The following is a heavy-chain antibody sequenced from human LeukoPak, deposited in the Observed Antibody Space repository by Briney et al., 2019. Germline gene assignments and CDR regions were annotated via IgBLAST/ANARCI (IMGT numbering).Heavy chain of an antibody. CDR3: ARDSRQWVEQLPYGWFDP. Sequence: GGSLRLSCAASGFTFSAYTMNWVRQPPGKGLEWVSYISSSGSYIYYADSVKGRFTISRDKNSLYLQMDSLRAEDTAVYYCARDSRQWVEQLPYGWFDPWGQGTLVIVSP. D-gene: IGHD1-26*01. J-gene: IGHJ5*02. V-gene: IGHV3-21*01. CDR2: ISSSGSYI. CDR1: GFTFSAYT.